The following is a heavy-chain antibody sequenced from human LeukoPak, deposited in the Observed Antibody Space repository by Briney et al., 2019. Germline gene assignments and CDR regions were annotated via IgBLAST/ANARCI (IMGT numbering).Heavy chain of an antibody. Sequence: PSETLSLTCAVYGGSFSGYYWSWIRQPPGQGLEWIGEINHSGSTNYNPSLKSRVTISVDTSKNQFSLKLSSVTAADTAVYYCGRGRVVRGVFAYWGQGTLVTVSS. V-gene: IGHV4-34*01. D-gene: IGHD3-10*01. CDR3: GRGRVVRGVFAY. CDR1: GGSFSGYY. J-gene: IGHJ4*02. CDR2: INHSGST.